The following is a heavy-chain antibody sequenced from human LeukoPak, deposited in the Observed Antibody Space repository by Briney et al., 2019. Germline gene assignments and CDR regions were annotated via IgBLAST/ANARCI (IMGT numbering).Heavy chain of an antibody. J-gene: IGHJ4*02. CDR3: ARKNGLDY. CDR1: GFTFSTYA. V-gene: IGHV3-7*01. Sequence: GGSLRLSCAASGFTFSTYAMSWVRQAPGKGLEWVANIKQDGSEKYYVDSVKGRFTISRDNAKNSLYLQMNSLRAEDTAVYYCARKNGLDYWGQGTLVTVSS. CDR2: IKQDGSEK.